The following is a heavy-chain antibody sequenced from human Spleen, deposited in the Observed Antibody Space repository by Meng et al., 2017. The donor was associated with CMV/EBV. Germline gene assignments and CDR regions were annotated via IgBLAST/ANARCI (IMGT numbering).Heavy chain of an antibody. D-gene: IGHD4-17*01. V-gene: IGHV3-43*01. CDR1: GFTLDDYT. Sequence: GGSLRLSCAASGFTLDDYTMHWVRQAPGRGLEWVSLIRWDGGSTYYADSVKGRFTISRDNSKNSLYLQMNSLRTEDTALYYCAKGDHRGGDYVDAFDIWGQGTMVTVSS. CDR2: IRWDGGST. J-gene: IGHJ3*02. CDR3: AKGDHRGGDYVDAFDI.